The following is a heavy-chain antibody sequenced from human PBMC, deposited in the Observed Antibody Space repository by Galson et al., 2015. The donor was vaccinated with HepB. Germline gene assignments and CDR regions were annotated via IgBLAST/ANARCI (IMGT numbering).Heavy chain of an antibody. J-gene: IGHJ3*02. V-gene: IGHV1-46*04. CDR3: VGVVVVAALNDAFDI. Sequence: SVKVSCKASGYTFTSYYMHWVRQAPGQGLEWMGIINPSGGSTSYAQKLQGRVTMTRDTSTSTVYMELSSLRSEDTAVYYCVGVVVVAALNDAFDIWGQGTMVTVSS. D-gene: IGHD2-15*01. CDR2: INPSGGST. CDR1: GYTFTSYY.